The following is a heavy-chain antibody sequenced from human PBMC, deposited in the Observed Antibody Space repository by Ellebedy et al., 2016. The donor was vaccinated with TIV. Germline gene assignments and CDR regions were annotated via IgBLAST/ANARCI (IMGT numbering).Heavy chain of an antibody. CDR2: IYYSGST. CDR3: ARGSGYDFHTPAY. Sequence: MPSETLSLTCTVSGGPISSYYWSWIRQPPGKGLEWIGYIYYSGSTNYNPSLKSRVTISVDTSKNQFSLKLSSVTAADTAVYYCARGSGYDFHTPAYWGQGTLVTVSS. J-gene: IGHJ4*02. D-gene: IGHD5-12*01. CDR1: GGPISSYY. V-gene: IGHV4-59*01.